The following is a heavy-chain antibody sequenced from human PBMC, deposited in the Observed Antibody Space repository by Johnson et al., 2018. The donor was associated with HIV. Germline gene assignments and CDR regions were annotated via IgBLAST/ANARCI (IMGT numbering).Heavy chain of an antibody. J-gene: IGHJ3*01. CDR1: GFNFSNYG. Sequence: QVHLVESGGGVVQPGGSLRLSCAASGFNFSNYGMHWVRQEPGKGLEWVTFIRYDGNNKYYADSVKGRFTISRDNSKNTLYLQMNSLRAEDTAVYYCAKVGSSSCYARTRLCAFDVWGQGTMVIVSS. D-gene: IGHD2-2*01. CDR3: AKVGSSSCYARTRLCAFDV. V-gene: IGHV3-30*02. CDR2: IRYDGNNK.